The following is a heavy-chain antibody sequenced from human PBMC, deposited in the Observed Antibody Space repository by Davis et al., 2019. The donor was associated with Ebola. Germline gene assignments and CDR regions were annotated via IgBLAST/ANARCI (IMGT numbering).Heavy chain of an antibody. CDR2: INTDTGGT. Sequence: ASVKVSCKASGYTFNSYGISWVRQRPGQGLEWMGWINTDTGGTNFVQKFQGRVTMARDTLTGTVYMELTNLREDDSALYYCARKDCFGDCHLFAEWGQGTLVSVSS. CDR1: GYTFNSYG. J-gene: IGHJ4*02. CDR3: ARKDCFGDCHLFAE. D-gene: IGHD2-21*01. V-gene: IGHV1-18*01.